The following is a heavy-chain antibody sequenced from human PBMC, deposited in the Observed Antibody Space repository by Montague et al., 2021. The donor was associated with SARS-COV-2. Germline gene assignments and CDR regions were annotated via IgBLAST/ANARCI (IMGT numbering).Heavy chain of an antibody. V-gene: IGHV4-4*02. J-gene: IGHJ4*02. CDR1: GDSISTDNW. CDR3: ARKGSGWSDLAY. Sequence: SETLSLTCIVSGDSISTDNWSTWGHLPRGKRQEGGGEIYRTGSTNYNPSLKSRVIMSFDKSWNLFSRRLTSVTAADTATYYCARKGSGWSDLAYWGQGTLVTVSS. D-gene: IGHD3-3*01. CDR2: IYRTGST.